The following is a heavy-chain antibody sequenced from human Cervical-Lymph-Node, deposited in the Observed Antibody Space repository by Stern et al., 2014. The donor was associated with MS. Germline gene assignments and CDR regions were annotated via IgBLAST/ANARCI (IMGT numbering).Heavy chain of an antibody. D-gene: IGHD1/OR15-1a*01. J-gene: IGHJ3*02. V-gene: IGHV1-8*01. CDR2: INPNSAAT. CDR3: ARRKTGWTGTTLFDVFDT. Sequence: QVQLVQSGAEVKKPGASVKVACKASGYPFTGYDITWVRQATGQGLEWMGWINPNSAATGNAQKFQGRVSMARDTSTDTVYMELNSLASEDTGVYYCARRKTGWTGTTLFDVFDTWGQGTVVTVSS. CDR1: GYPFTGYD.